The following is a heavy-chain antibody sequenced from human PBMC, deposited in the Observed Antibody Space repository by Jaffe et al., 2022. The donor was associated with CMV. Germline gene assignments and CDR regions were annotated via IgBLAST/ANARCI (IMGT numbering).Heavy chain of an antibody. CDR3: ASLGESDIVATIHFDY. D-gene: IGHD5-12*01. CDR1: GGSISSSSYY. J-gene: IGHJ4*02. Sequence: QLQLQESGPGLVKPSETLSLTCTVSGGSISSSSYYWGWIRQPPGKGLEWIGSIYYSGSTYYNPSLKSRVTISVDTSKNQFSLKLSSVTAADTAVYYCASLGESDIVATIHFDYWGQGTLVTVSS. V-gene: IGHV4-39*01. CDR2: IYYSGST.